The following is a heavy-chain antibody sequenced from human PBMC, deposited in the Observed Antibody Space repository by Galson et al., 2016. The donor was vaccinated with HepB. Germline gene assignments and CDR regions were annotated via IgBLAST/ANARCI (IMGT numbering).Heavy chain of an antibody. CDR3: VREQLGTDSNWFDP. Sequence: SLRLSCAASGFTFSSYEMNWVRQAPGKGLEWLSYISSSGSSRYNADSVKGRFTISRDNSKNTLFLQMNSLRVEDTAVYYCVREQLGTDSNWFDPWGQGTLVTVSS. J-gene: IGHJ5*02. CDR1: GFTFSSYE. D-gene: IGHD1-1*01. V-gene: IGHV3-48*03. CDR2: ISSSGSSR.